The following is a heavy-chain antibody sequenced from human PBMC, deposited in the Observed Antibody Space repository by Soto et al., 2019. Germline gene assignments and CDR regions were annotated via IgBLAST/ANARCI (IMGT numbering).Heavy chain of an antibody. Sequence: QVQLVESGGGVVQPGRSLRLSCAASGFTFSSYAMHWVRQAPGKGLEGVAVISYDGSNKYYADSVKGRFTISRDTSKNALYLQMNGLGAEDTAVYYCGRGWSMVRGPWFDAFDIWGQGTMVTVSS. V-gene: IGHV3-30-3*01. CDR3: GRGWSMVRGPWFDAFDI. D-gene: IGHD3-10*01. CDR1: GFTFSSYA. J-gene: IGHJ3*02. CDR2: ISYDGSNK.